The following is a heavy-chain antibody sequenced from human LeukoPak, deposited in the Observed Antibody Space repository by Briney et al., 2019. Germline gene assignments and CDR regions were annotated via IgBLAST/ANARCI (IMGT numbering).Heavy chain of an antibody. CDR3: ASSRWSSENFHY. CDR1: GFTVSDNY. J-gene: IGHJ1*01. CDR2: FYSGGST. V-gene: IGHV3-66*01. D-gene: IGHD6-13*01. Sequence: GGSLRLSCAASGFTVSDNYMSWVRQAPGKGLEWVSVFYSGGSTRYADSVKGRFTISRDNSKNTLYLQLNSLRAEDTAVYFCASSRWSSENFHYWGREGWSPSPQ.